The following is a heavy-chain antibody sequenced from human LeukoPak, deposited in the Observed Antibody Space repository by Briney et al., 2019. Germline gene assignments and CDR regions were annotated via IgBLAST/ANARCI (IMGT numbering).Heavy chain of an antibody. CDR2: IIPIFGTA. Sequence: RASMKVSCKASGGTFSSYAISWVRQAPGQGLEWMGGIIPIFGTANYAQKFQGRVTITTDESTSTAYMELSSLRSEDTAVYYCARVSSSGENDYWGQGTLVTVSS. D-gene: IGHD6-19*01. CDR3: ARVSSSGENDY. J-gene: IGHJ4*02. CDR1: GGTFSSYA. V-gene: IGHV1-69*05.